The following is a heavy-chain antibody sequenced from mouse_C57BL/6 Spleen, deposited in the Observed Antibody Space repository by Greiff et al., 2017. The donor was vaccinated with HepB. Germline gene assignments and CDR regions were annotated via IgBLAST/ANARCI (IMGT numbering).Heavy chain of an antibody. CDR2: IHPSDSDN. CDR1: GYTFTSYW. CDR3: AMSFYGSSLYWYFDV. Sequence: VQLQQSGAELVKPGASVKVSCKASGYTFTSYWMHWVKQRPGQGLEWIGRIHPSDSDNNYNQKFKGKATLTVDKSSSTAYMQLSSLTSEDSAVYYCAMSFYGSSLYWYFDVWGTGTTVTVSS. J-gene: IGHJ1*03. D-gene: IGHD1-1*01. V-gene: IGHV1-74*01.